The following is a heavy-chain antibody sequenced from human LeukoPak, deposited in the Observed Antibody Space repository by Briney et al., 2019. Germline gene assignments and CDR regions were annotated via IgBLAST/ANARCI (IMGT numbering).Heavy chain of an antibody. CDR1: GFTFNNYA. CDR3: ARLPTFYYDSSGYHYDY. V-gene: IGHV3-23*01. D-gene: IGHD3-22*01. CDR2: TAGSGISK. Sequence: GGSLRLSCAASGFTFNNYAMSWVRQAPGRGLEWASSTAGSGISKDYADSVKGRFTISKDKSKNTLYLQMDNLRAEDTGVYFCARLPTFYYDSSGYHYDYWGQGTLVTVSS. J-gene: IGHJ4*02.